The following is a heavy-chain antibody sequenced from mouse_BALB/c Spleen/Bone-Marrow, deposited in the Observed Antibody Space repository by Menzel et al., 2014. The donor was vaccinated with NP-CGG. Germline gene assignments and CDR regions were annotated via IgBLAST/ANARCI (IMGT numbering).Heavy chain of an antibody. Sequence: QVQLQQSGADLVRPGASVKLSCKASGYTFTSYWINWVKQRPGQGLEWIGNIYPSDSYTNYNQKFRDKATLTVDTSSSTACMQLSSATSEECAVYYCARQDYYGNSYWYFDVWGAGTTVAVSS. V-gene: IGHV1-59*01. J-gene: IGHJ1*01. D-gene: IGHD1-1*01. CDR1: GYTFTSYW. CDR3: ARQDYYGNSYWYFDV. CDR2: IYPSDSYT.